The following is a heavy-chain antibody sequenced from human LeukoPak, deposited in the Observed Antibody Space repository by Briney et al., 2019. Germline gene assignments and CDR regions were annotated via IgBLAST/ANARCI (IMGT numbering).Heavy chain of an antibody. CDR2: IYDSGTT. CDR1: GFTVRSNY. J-gene: IGHJ4*02. V-gene: IGHV3-53*01. CDR3: AGRRSSGWYAY. D-gene: IGHD6-19*01. Sequence: GGSLRLSCATSGFTVRSNYMSWVRQAPGKGLEWVSVIYDSGTTYYADSVKSRFLIFRDTSKNTVDLQMNSLRVEDTAVYYCAGRRSSGWYAYWGQGTLVTVSS.